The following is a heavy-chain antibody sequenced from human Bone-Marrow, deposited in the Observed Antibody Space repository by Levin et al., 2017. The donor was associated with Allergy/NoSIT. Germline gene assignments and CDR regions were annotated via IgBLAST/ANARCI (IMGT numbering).Heavy chain of an antibody. CDR1: GGSISSGSYY. Sequence: KPSETLSLTCTVSGGSISSGSYYYNWIRQPAGRGLEWIGRIYIRGGTNYNPSLQSRVTISIDTSKNQFSLQLRSVTAADTAVYHRAGDRWTFGDDGGGFDDWGRGTLVTVSS. CDR3: AGDRWTFGDDGGGFDD. D-gene: IGHD1-1*01. V-gene: IGHV4-61*02. CDR2: IYIRGGT. J-gene: IGHJ4*02.